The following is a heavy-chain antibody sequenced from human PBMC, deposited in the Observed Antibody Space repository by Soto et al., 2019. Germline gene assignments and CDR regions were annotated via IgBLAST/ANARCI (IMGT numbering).Heavy chain of an antibody. CDR1: GFNFGGYG. V-gene: IGHV3-33*01. CDR2: TRHDGSNT. CDR3: VRDGVGATTYFGYFDY. J-gene: IGHJ4*02. Sequence: QVQLVESGGGVVQPGRSLRLSCAASGFNFGGYGMHWVRQAPGKGLEWVAITRHDGSNTYYADSVGGRLTISRDNSKNTLYLQMNSLTVEDTAVYYCVRDGVGATTYFGYFDYWGQGTLITVSS. D-gene: IGHD1-26*01.